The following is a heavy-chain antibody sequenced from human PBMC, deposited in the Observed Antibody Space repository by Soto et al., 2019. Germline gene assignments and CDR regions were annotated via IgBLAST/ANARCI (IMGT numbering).Heavy chain of an antibody. V-gene: IGHV3-30*18. CDR2: ISYDGSNK. J-gene: IGHJ6*02. CDR1: GFTFSSYG. Sequence: PGGSLRLSCAASGFTFSSYGMHWVRQAPGKGLEWVAVISYDGSNKYYADSVKGRFTISRDNSKNTLYLQMKSLRAEDTAVYYCAKDLTDPPPEDGMDVWGQGTMVTVSS. CDR3: AKDLTDPPPEDGMDV.